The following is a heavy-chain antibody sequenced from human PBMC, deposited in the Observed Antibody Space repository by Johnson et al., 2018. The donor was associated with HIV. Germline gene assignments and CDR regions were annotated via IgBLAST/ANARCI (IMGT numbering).Heavy chain of an antibody. D-gene: IGHD2-15*01. CDR3: ARAVCRGGRCYSHDAFDI. V-gene: IGHV3-30*02. J-gene: IGHJ3*02. CDR1: GLTFNNYD. CDR2: IRYDGSNT. Sequence: QVQLVESGGGVVQPGGSLRLSCAASGLTFNNYDMHWVRQAPGKGLEWVAFIRYDGSNTYDADSVKGRFTISRDNSKNTLYLQMNSLRAGDTALYYCARAVCRGGRCYSHDAFDIWGQGTMVTVSS.